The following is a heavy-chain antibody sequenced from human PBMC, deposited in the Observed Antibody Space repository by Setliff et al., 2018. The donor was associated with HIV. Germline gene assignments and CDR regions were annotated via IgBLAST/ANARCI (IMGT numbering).Heavy chain of an antibody. CDR3: ARDGGSSPSPVSDYYYYYMDV. J-gene: IGHJ6*03. CDR1: GLTFKNYW. Sequence: GGSLRLSCAAPGLTFKNYWIHWVRQAPGKGLVWVSRINADSSSTTYADSVKGRFTISRDNAKNSVYLQMNSLRAEDTAVYYCARDGGSSPSPVSDYYYYYMDVWGKGPRSPSP. V-gene: IGHV3-74*01. CDR2: INADSSST. D-gene: IGHD1-26*01.